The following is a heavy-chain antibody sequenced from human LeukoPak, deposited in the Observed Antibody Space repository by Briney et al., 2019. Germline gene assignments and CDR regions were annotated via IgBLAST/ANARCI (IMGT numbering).Heavy chain of an antibody. CDR3: ARAKPPRWTPFSDY. J-gene: IGHJ4*02. CDR2: ISSSSSYI. D-gene: IGHD2/OR15-2a*01. Sequence: GGSLRLSCAASGFTFSSYSMNWVRQAPGKGLEWVSSISSSSSYIYYADSVKGRFTISRDNAKNSLYLQMNSQRAEDTAVYYCARAKPPRWTPFSDYWGQGTLVTVSS. V-gene: IGHV3-21*01. CDR1: GFTFSSYS.